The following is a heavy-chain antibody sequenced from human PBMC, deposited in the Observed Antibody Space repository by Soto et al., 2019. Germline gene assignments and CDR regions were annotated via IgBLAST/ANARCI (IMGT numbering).Heavy chain of an antibody. D-gene: IGHD4-17*01. CDR2: IHYSGDS. Sequence: SETLSLTCTVSGGSLSSGDYYWSWIRQHPGKGLEWIGYIHYSGDSYYNPSLKSRVTISIDTSNNQFSLKLSPVTAADTAVYYCARGDYNAYRGYDYWGQGTLVTVSS. CDR1: GGSLSSGDYY. CDR3: ARGDYNAYRGYDY. J-gene: IGHJ4*02. V-gene: IGHV4-31*03.